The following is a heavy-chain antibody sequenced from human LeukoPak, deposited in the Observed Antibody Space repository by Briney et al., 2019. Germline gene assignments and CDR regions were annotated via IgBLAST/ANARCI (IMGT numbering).Heavy chain of an antibody. V-gene: IGHV4-30-4*08. Sequence: SETLSLTCTVSGGSISTGDYYLSWIRQPPGKGLEWIGYIYYSGSTYYNPSLKSRVTISVETSKNQFSLKLSSVTAADTAVYYCARDLRGGHPYYYYYMDVWGKGTTVTVSS. J-gene: IGHJ6*03. CDR2: IYYSGST. D-gene: IGHD3-10*01. CDR1: GGSISTGDYY. CDR3: ARDLRGGHPYYYYYMDV.